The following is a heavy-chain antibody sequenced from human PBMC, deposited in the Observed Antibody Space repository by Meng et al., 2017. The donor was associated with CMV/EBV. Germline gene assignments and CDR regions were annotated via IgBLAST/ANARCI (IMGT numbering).Heavy chain of an antibody. D-gene: IGHD3-3*01. CDR3: ARDLRLAVFLEWLQGMDV. V-gene: IGHV1-18*01. CDR1: GYTFTSYG. J-gene: IGHJ6*02. CDR2: ISAYNGNT. Sequence: ASVKVSCKASGYTFTSYGISWVRQAPGQGLEWMGWISAYNGNTNYAQKLQGRVTMTTDISTSTAYMELRSLRSDDTAVYYCARDLRLAVFLEWLQGMDVWGQGTTVTVSS.